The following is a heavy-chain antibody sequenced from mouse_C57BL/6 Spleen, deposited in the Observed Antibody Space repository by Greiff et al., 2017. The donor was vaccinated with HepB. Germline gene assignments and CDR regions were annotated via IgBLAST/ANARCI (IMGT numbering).Heavy chain of an antibody. V-gene: IGHV1-63*01. CDR2: IYPGGGYT. J-gene: IGHJ4*01. Sequence: VQLQQSGAELVRPGTSVKMSCKASGYTFTNYWIGWAKQRPGHGLEWIGDIYPGGGYTNYNEKFKGKATLTADKSSSTTYMQFSILTSEDSSIYYCARTSYYCSGYGYAMDYWGQGTSVTVSS. D-gene: IGHD1-1*01. CDR1: GYTFTNYW. CDR3: ARTSYYCSGYGYAMDY.